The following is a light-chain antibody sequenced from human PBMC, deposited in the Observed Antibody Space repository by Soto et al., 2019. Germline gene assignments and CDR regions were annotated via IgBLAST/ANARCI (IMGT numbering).Light chain of an antibody. J-gene: IGKJ3*01. CDR3: QQYNTWPPT. Sequence: EIVLTQSPGTLSLSPGDRATLSCRASQSLSRSSLAWYQQKPGRAPRLLIYGASTRATGIPARFTGSGSGTEFTLAINSLQSEGFAVYWCQQYNTWPPTFGPGTKVDIK. CDR1: QSLSRS. V-gene: IGKV3-15*01. CDR2: GAS.